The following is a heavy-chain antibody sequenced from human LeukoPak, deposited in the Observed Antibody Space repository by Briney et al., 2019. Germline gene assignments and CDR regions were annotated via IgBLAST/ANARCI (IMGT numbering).Heavy chain of an antibody. V-gene: IGHV4-61*02. CDR1: RDSISSGNYY. Sequence: SQTLSLTCTVSRDSISSGNYYWTWTRQPAGQGLGWIGRIPSRGNSAYNPSDRSRITVSVETSMNQFSLKLNCMTAADTAEHYCARARDFWSGYYTEGTFFDYWGRGTLVTVSS. D-gene: IGHD3-3*01. J-gene: IGHJ4*02. CDR3: ARARDFWSGYYTEGTFFDY. CDR2: IPSRGNS.